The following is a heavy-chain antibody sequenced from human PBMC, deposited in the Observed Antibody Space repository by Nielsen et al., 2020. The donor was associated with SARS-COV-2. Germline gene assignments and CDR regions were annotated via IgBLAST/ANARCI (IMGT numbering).Heavy chain of an antibody. D-gene: IGHD3-3*01. CDR3: ARCYDFWSGYYTGGAFDY. CDR2: IYYSGST. V-gene: IGHV4-59*01. J-gene: IGHJ4*02. Sequence: SETLSLTCAVSGGSISSYYWSWIRQPPGKGLEWIGYIYYSGSTNYNPSLKSRVTISVDTSKNQFSLKLSSVTAADTAVYYCARCYDFWSGYYTGGAFDYWGQGTLVTVSS. CDR1: GGSISSYY.